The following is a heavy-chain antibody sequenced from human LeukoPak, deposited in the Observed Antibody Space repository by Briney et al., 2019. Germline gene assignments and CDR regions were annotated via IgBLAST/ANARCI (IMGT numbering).Heavy chain of an antibody. CDR3: ARGGGPVCGGDCSQRYYYYYMDV. CDR1: GYTFTSYA. CDR2: INTNTGNP. J-gene: IGHJ6*03. Sequence: ASVKVSCKASGYTFTSYAMNWVRQAPGQGLEWMGWINTNTGNPTYAQGFTGRFVFSLDTSVSTAYLQISSLKAEDTAVYYCARGGGPVCGGDCSQRYYYYYMDVWGKGTTVTVSS. V-gene: IGHV7-4-1*02. D-gene: IGHD2-21*02.